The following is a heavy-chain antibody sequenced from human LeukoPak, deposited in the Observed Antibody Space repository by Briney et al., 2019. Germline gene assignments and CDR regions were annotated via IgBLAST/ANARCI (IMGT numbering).Heavy chain of an antibody. CDR3: ARELVTPSFDY. V-gene: IGHV3-48*02. D-gene: IGHD5-18*01. CDR1: GFIFRTYS. J-gene: IGHJ4*02. CDR2: ISGDSNTI. Sequence: GGSLRLSCAASGFIFRTYSMNWVRQAPGEALEWVSYISGDSNTISYADSVKGRFSVSRDNAKNSMFLQMHSLRDEDTAVYFCARELVTPSFDYWGQGTLVTVSS.